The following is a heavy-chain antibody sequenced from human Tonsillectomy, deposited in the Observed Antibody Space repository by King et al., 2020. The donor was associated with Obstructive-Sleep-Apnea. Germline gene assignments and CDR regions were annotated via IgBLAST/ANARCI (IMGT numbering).Heavy chain of an antibody. CDR1: GFSLSTSGVG. CDR2: IYWDDDK. D-gene: IGHD2-8*01. V-gene: IGHV2-5*02. CDR3: AHFLYRNGGLY. Sequence: ITLKESGPTLVKPTQTLMLTCTFSGFSLSTSGVGVGWIRQPPGKALEWLALIYWDDDKRYSPSLKSRLAITKDTSKNQVVLTMINMDPVDTATYYCAHFLYRNGGLYWGQGTLVTVSS. J-gene: IGHJ4*02.